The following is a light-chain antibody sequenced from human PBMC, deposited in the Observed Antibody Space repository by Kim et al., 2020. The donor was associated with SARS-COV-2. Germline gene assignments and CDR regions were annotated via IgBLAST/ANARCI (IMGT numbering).Light chain of an antibody. CDR3: QHKSGT. CDR2: DTS. V-gene: IGKV3-11*01. J-gene: IGKJ2*02. Sequence: ATLSVSPGERAILSCRAGESIGRYLAWYQHKPGQAPRLLIYDTSKRATDIPARFSGSGSGTDFTLMISSLEPEDFAVYYCQHKSGTFGQGTKLEI. CDR1: ESIGRY.